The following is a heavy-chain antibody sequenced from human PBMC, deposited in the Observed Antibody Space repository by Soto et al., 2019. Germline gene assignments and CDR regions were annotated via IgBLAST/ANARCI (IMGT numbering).Heavy chain of an antibody. Sequence: EVQLVESGGGVVRPGGSLRLSCAASGFTFDDYGMSWVRQAPGKGLEWVSGINWNGGSTGYADSVKGRFTISRDNAKNSLYLQMNSLRAEDTALSSCARFCSSGWYGPGRYWGQGTLVTVSS. CDR3: ARFCSSGWYGPGRY. CDR1: GFTFDDYG. CDR2: INWNGGST. V-gene: IGHV3-20*04. D-gene: IGHD6-19*01. J-gene: IGHJ4*02.